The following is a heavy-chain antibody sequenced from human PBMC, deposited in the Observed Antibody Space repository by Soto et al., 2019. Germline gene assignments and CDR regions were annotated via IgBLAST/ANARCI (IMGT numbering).Heavy chain of an antibody. D-gene: IGHD3-16*01. CDR1: GYSFTSYW. CDR3: ARSQVGDYYYYYGMDV. Sequence: GESLKISCKGSGYSFTSYWISWVRQMPGKGLEWMGRIDPSDSYTNYSPSFQGHVTISADKSISTAYLQWSSLKASDTAMYYCARSQVGDYYYYYGMDVWGQGTTVTVSS. V-gene: IGHV5-10-1*01. CDR2: IDPSDSYT. J-gene: IGHJ6*02.